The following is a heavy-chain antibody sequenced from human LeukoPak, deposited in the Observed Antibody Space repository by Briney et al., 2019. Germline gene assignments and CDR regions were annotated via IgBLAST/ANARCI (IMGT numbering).Heavy chain of an antibody. V-gene: IGHV3-21*01. Sequence: GGSLRLSCAASGFTFSSYSMYWVRQAPGKGLEWVSSISSSSSYIYYADSVKGRFTISRDNAKNSLYLQMNSLRAEDTAVYYCARGGGANNWFDPWGQGTLVTVSS. CDR3: ARGGGANNWFDP. CDR2: ISSSSSYI. D-gene: IGHD3-16*01. CDR1: GFTFSSYS. J-gene: IGHJ5*02.